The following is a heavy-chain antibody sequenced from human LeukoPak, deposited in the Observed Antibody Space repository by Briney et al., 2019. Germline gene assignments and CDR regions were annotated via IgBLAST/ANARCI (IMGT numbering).Heavy chain of an antibody. J-gene: IGHJ5*02. CDR3: ARDIYGDMLTAFYP. D-gene: IGHD4-17*01. CDR1: GFTFSSYA. CDR2: ISYDGSNK. Sequence: GGSLRLSCAASGFTFSSYAMHWVRQAPGKGLEGVAVISYDGSNKYYADSVKGRFTISKDNSKNTLYLQMNSLRAEDTAVYYCARDIYGDMLTAFYPWGQGTLVTVSS. V-gene: IGHV3-30-3*01.